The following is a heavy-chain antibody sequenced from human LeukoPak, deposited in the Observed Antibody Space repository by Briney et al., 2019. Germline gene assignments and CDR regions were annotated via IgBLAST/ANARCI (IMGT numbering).Heavy chain of an antibody. CDR2: ISNSGSTI. V-gene: IGHV3-48*03. Sequence: QPGGSLRLSCAASGFTFSSYEMNWVRQAPGKGLEWVSYISNSGSTIYYADSVKGRFTISRNNDKNSLYLQMNSLRAEDTAVYYCAREAFNFDYWGQGTLVTVSS. J-gene: IGHJ4*02. CDR3: AREAFNFDY. CDR1: GFTFSSYE.